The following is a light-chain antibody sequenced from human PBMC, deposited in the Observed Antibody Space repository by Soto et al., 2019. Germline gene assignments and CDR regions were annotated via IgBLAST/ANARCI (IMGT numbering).Light chain of an antibody. CDR2: DAS. Sequence: DIQMTQSPSTLSASVGDRVTITCRASQSMSTWLAWYQQKPGKAPNLLIYDASSLKSGVPSRFSGSGSGTESTLTINSLQPDDFATYYCQQYDNYPLTFGGGTKVDIK. CDR3: QQYDNYPLT. CDR1: QSMSTW. V-gene: IGKV1-5*01. J-gene: IGKJ4*01.